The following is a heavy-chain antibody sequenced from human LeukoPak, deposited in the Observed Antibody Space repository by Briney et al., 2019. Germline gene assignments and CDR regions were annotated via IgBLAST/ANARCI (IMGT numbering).Heavy chain of an antibody. CDR3: ARTQDSVHWFDP. D-gene: IGHD2-15*01. Sequence: ASVKVSCKASGYTFTSYDINWVRQATGQGLEWMGWMNPNSGNTGYAQKFQGRVTMTRNTSISTAYMELSSLRSEDTAVYYCARTQDSVHWFDPWGQGTLVTVSS. CDR2: MNPNSGNT. CDR1: GYTFTSYD. V-gene: IGHV1-8*01. J-gene: IGHJ5*02.